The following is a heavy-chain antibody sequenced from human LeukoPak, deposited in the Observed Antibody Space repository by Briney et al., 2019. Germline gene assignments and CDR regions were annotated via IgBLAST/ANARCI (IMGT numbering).Heavy chain of an antibody. V-gene: IGHV3-21*01. D-gene: IGHD1-26*01. CDR1: GFTFSSYE. CDR3: ARTYSGSYYGGGDAFGI. CDR2: ISSSSSYI. Sequence: GGSLRLSCAASGFTFSSYEMNWVRQAPGKGLEWVSSISSSSSYIYYADSVKGRFTISRDNAKNSLYLQMNNLRAEDTAVYYCARTYSGSYYGGGDAFGIWGQGTMVTVSS. J-gene: IGHJ3*02.